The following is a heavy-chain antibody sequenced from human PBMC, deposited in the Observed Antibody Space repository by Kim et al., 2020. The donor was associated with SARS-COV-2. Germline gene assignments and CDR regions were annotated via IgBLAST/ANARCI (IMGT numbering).Heavy chain of an antibody. J-gene: IGHJ3*02. CDR2: IYYSGST. CDR1: GGSVSSGSYY. D-gene: IGHD3-22*01. Sequence: SETLSLTCTVSGGSVSSGSYYWSWIRQPPGKGLEWIGYIYYSGSTNYNPSLKSRVTISVDTSKNQFSLKLSSVTAADTAVYYCAREPLITMIVVVRNDAFDIWGQGTMVTVSS. V-gene: IGHV4-61*01. CDR3: AREPLITMIVVVRNDAFDI.